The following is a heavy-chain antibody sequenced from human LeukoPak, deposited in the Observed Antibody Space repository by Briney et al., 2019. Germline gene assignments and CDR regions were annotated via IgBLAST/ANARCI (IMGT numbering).Heavy chain of an antibody. V-gene: IGHV4-4*02. J-gene: IGHJ4*02. CDR3: ARDLMIQLWHLLDY. D-gene: IGHD5-18*01. CDR1: GGSISSSNW. Sequence: SGTLSLTCAVSGGSISSSNWWSWVRQPPGKGLEWIGEIYHSGSTNYNPSLKSRVTISVDKSKNQFSLKLSSVTAADTAVYYCARDLMIQLWHLLDYWGQGTLVTVSS. CDR2: IYHSGST.